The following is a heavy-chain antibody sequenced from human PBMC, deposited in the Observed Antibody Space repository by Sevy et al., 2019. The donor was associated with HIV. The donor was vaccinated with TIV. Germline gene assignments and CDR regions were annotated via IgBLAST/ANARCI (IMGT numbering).Heavy chain of an antibody. CDR2: ISWNGGTI. Sequence: GGSLRLSCVASGFTFGDYTMHWVRQAPGKGLEWVSGISWNGGTIAYAGSVKGRFTVSRDDAKNSLSLQMNSLREADTAVYYCARGTTWSGIEDYWGPGTLVTVSS. D-gene: IGHD1-26*01. CDR3: ARGTTWSGIEDY. V-gene: IGHV3-9*01. J-gene: IGHJ4*02. CDR1: GFTFGDYT.